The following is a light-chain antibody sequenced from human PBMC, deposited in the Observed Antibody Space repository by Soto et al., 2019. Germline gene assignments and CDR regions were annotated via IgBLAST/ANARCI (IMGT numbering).Light chain of an antibody. CDR3: QQSYSTPFP. V-gene: IGKV1-39*01. CDR2: AAS. CDR1: QSISRY. J-gene: IGKJ3*01. Sequence: DIQMTQSPSSLSASVGARVTITCRASQSISRYLNWYQQKPGKAPNILIYAASSLQSGVPSRFSGSASGTDFTLTISSLQPEDFATYYWQQSYSTPFPFGPGTKVDIK.